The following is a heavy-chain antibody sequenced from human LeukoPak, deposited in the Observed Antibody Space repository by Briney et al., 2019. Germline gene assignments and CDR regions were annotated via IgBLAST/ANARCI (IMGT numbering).Heavy chain of an antibody. CDR2: IYNSGNT. Sequence: PSETLSLTCNVSGDSFTIGGYYWSWIRQYPEKGLEWIGYIYNSGNTYYNPSLNGRVTISIDTSQNQFSLRLTSVTAADTAVYFCARGCSSSKCRTEGTYGLDVWGQGTTIIVSS. CDR3: ARGCSSSKCRTEGTYGLDV. CDR1: GDSFTIGGYY. V-gene: IGHV4-31*03. J-gene: IGHJ6*02. D-gene: IGHD2-2*01.